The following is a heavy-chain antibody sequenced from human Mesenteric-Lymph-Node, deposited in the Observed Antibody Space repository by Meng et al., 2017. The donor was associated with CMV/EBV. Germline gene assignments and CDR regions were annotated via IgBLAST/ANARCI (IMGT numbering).Heavy chain of an antibody. J-gene: IGHJ6*02. D-gene: IGHD1-26*01. CDR3: ARMVGDTYGMDV. V-gene: IGHV1-69*02. Sequence: SVKVSCKASGGTFSSYTISWVRQAPGQGLEWMGRIIPILGIANYAQKFQGRVTITADKSTSTAYMELSSLRSEDTAVYYCARMVGDTYGMDVWGQGTTVTVSS. CDR1: GGTFSSYT. CDR2: IIPILGIA.